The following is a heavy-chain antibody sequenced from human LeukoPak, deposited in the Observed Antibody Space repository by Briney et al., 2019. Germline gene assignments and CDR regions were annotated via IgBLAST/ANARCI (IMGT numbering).Heavy chain of an antibody. CDR2: IRSSGDST. D-gene: IGHD5-18*01. V-gene: IGHV3-23*01. J-gene: IGHJ4*02. CDR1: GFTFSSYG. CDR3: ARGGGYSYGSFDY. Sequence: PGGSLRLSCAASGFTFSSYGMSWVRQAPGKGLEWVSGIRSSGDSTYYADSVKGRFTISRDNSKNTLYLQMNSLRAEDTAVYYCARGGGYSYGSFDYWGQGTLVTVSS.